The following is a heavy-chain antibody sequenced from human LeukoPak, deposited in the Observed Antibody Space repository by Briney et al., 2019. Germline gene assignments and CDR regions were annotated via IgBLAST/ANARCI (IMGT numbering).Heavy chain of an antibody. CDR3: ARDIRVVGATLFFDY. CDR2: MHSSGST. D-gene: IGHD1-26*01. Sequence: SETLSLTCTVSGGSLSNYYWSWIRQPPAKGLEWIGCMHSSGSTTYNLSLKSRVSMSIETSTNQFSLKLSSVTAADTAVYYCARDIRVVGATLFFDYWGQGSLLTVSS. V-gene: IGHV4-59*01. CDR1: GGSLSNYY. J-gene: IGHJ4*02.